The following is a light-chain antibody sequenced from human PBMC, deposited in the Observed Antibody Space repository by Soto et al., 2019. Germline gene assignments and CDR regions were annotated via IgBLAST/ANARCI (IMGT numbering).Light chain of an antibody. Sequence: QSALTQPASVSGSPGQSVTISCTGPRSDIGDSNFISWYQHSPGKAPRLLIYEVNNRPSGVSKRFSGSKAGNTASLTISGLLDDDEADYFCASFRSGTTLVFGGGTKVTVL. V-gene: IGLV2-14*01. CDR3: ASFRSGTTLV. CDR1: RSDIGDSNF. J-gene: IGLJ1*01. CDR2: EVN.